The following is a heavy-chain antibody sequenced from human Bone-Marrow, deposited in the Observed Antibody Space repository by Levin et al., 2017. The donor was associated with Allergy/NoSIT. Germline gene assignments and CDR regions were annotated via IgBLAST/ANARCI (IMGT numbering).Heavy chain of an antibody. D-gene: IGHD1-1*01. J-gene: IGHJ3*02. CDR1: GGTFTSYT. V-gene: IGHV1-69*04. CDR3: ARDSDWNDVIALDI. Sequence: KISCGASGGTFTSYTISWVRQAPGQGLEWMGRVIPILDITHYAQQFQGRLTITADTSTATAYMELSSLSSDDTAMYYCARDSDWNDVIALDIWGQGTMVTVSS. CDR2: VIPILDIT.